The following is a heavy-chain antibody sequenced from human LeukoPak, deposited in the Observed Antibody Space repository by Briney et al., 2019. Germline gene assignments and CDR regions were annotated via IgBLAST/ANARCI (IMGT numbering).Heavy chain of an antibody. V-gene: IGHV3-48*03. D-gene: IGHD5-12*01. CDR3: ARSGYGY. CDR1: GFTFSSFE. CDR2: ISSSAGII. J-gene: IGHJ4*02. Sequence: GGSLRLSCAASGFTFSSFEMNCVRLAPGKGLEWVSFISSSAGIIYYADSVKGRFTISRDNAKNSLYLQMNSLRAEDTAVYYCARSGYGYWGQGTLVTVSS.